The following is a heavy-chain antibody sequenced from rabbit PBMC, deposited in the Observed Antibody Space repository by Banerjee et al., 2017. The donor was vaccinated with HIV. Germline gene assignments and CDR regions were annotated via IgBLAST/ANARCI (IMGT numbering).Heavy chain of an antibody. CDR3: ARDLGGSSDL. J-gene: IGHJ4*01. V-gene: IGHV1S40*01. Sequence: QSLEESGGDLVKPGASLTLTCTASGFTISSSYWICWVRQAPGKGLEWIACIYGGSSGTSYYASWAKGRFTISKTSPTTVTLQMTSLTAADTGTYFCARDLGGSSDLWGQGTLV. CDR2: IYGGSSGTS. CDR1: GFTISSSYW. D-gene: IGHD8-1*01.